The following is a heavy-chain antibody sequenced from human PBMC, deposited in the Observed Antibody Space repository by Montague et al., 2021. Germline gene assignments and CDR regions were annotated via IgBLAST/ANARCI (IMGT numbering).Heavy chain of an antibody. CDR2: TYYRSKWYN. CDR3: ARGWQKRFDP. Sequence: CAISGDSVSSNDATWNRIRQSPSRGLEWLGRTYYRSKWYNEYAISVKSRITVNPDTSKNQFSLLLNSVTPEDMAVYYCARGWQKRFDPWGQGTLVTVSS. J-gene: IGHJ5*02. D-gene: IGHD5-24*01. CDR1: GDSVSSNDAT. V-gene: IGHV6-1*01.